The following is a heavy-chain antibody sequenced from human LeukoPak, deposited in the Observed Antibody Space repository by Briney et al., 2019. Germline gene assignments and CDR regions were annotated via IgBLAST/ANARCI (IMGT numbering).Heavy chain of an antibody. J-gene: IGHJ4*02. CDR1: GFTVDSNY. CDR3: ARGDDSGYYDYFDY. D-gene: IGHD3-22*01. V-gene: IGHV3-53*01. Sequence: GGSLRLSCAASGFTVDSNYLSWVRQAPGKGLEWVSTIYTGGNTYYAASVKGRFTISRDFSKNTVFLHMSSLRAEDTAMYNCARGDDSGYYDYFDYWGQGALVTVSS. CDR2: IYTGGNT.